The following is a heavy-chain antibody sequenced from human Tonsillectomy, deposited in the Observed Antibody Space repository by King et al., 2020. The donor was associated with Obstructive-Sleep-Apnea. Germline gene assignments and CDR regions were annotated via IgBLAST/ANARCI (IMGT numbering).Heavy chain of an antibody. CDR3: AKGPLDYYHTAMDV. Sequence: VQLVESGGGLVQPGGSLRLSCAASGFSFSSFVMSWVRQAPGKGLEWVSASSGSGGSTYYADSVKGRFTISRDNSKDTVFLHLHSLRPEDTAVYYCAKGPLDYYHTAMDVWGQGPTVTVSS. CDR2: SSGSGGST. J-gene: IGHJ6*02. V-gene: IGHV3-23*04. CDR1: GFSFSSFV. D-gene: IGHD1-14*01.